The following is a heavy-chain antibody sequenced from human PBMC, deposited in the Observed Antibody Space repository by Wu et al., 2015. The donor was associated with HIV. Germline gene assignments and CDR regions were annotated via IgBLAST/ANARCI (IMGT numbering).Heavy chain of an antibody. CDR1: GYTFTGYY. CDR2: INPNSGGT. J-gene: IGHJ6*03. Sequence: QVQLVQSGAEVKKPGASVKVSCKASGYTFTGYYMHWVRQAPGQGLEWMGWINPNSGGTNYAQKFQGRVTMTRDTSISTAYMELSRLRSDDTAVYYCARWAGGVTYYYYMDVWGERDHGHRLL. CDR3: ARWAGGVTYYYYMDV. D-gene: IGHD3-16*01. V-gene: IGHV1-2*02.